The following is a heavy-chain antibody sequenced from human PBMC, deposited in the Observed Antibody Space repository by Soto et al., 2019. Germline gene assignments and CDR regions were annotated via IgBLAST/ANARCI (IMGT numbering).Heavy chain of an antibody. V-gene: IGHV4-39*01. CDR3: ARHYSSGSRNWFDP. CDR2: IYYSGST. Sequence: SETLSLTCSVSGGSINSSSYFWGWVRQPPGRGLEWIGSIYYSGSTYYNPSLRSRVTISVDTSKNQFSLKLSSVTAADTAVFYCARHYSSGSRNWFDPWGQGTPVTVSS. J-gene: IGHJ5*02. CDR1: GGSINSSSYF. D-gene: IGHD6-19*01.